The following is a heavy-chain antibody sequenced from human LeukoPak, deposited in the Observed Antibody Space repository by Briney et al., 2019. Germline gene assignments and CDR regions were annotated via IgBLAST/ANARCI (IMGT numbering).Heavy chain of an antibody. CDR1: GGSICSYY. J-gene: IGHJ3*01. CDR2: IYYSGSN. CDR3: AREVGIYDIHSPQWAIDAFDV. D-gene: IGHD3-22*01. V-gene: IGHV4-59*01. Sequence: SETLSLTCTVSGGSICSYYWSWMRQPPGKGLVWIGYIYYSGSNNYNPSLKSRVTISVDTSKNQFSLKLSSVTAADTAVYYCAREVGIYDIHSPQWAIDAFDVWGQGTMVTVSS.